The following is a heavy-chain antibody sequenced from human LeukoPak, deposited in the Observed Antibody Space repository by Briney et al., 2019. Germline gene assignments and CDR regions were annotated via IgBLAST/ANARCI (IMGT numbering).Heavy chain of an antibody. CDR3: AREGCSSTSCYLGAFDI. J-gene: IGHJ3*02. CDR1: GGSFSGYY. D-gene: IGHD2-2*01. V-gene: IGHV4-34*01. Sequence: SETLSLTCAVYGGSFSGYYWSWIRQPPGKGLEWIAEINHSGSTNYNPSLKSRVTISVDTSKNQFSLKLSSVTAADTAVYYCAREGCSSTSCYLGAFDIWGQGTMVTVSS. CDR2: INHSGST.